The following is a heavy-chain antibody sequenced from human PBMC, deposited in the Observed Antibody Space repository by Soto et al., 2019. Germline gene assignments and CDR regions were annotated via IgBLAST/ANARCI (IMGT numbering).Heavy chain of an antibody. D-gene: IGHD2-2*01. V-gene: IGHV2-26*01. CDR1: GLSLSTAKLF. J-gene: IGHJ5*02. CDR2: IFSNDDK. Sequence: GPTLLHPTDTLMLTCTVSGLSLSTAKLFFSWIRQPPGQLLEWLAHIFSNDDKSYSKSLDRRLTISKHTSKSQVVLTMTNLDPVDSGTYYCALIKDCSRTDCFLASFDPWGQGTLVTVSS. CDR3: ALIKDCSRTDCFLASFDP.